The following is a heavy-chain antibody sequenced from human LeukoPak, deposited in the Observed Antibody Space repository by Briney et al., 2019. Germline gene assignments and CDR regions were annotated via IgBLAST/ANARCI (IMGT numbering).Heavy chain of an antibody. V-gene: IGHV4-31*03. CDR1: GGPISSGGYY. D-gene: IGHD6-13*01. J-gene: IGHJ4*02. Sequence: PSQTLSLTCTVSGGPISSGGYYWSWIRQHPGKGLEWIGYIYYSGSTYYNPSLKSRVTISVDTPKNQFSLKLSSVTAADTAVYYCARRIAAAGTFDYWGQGTLVTVSS. CDR3: ARRIAAAGTFDY. CDR2: IYYSGST.